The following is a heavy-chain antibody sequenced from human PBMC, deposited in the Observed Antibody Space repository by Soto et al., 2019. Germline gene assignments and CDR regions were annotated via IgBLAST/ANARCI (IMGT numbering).Heavy chain of an antibody. J-gene: IGHJ6*02. CDR3: ARVPCSSCYSYYYYYGMDV. Sequence: ASVKVSCKASGYTFTSYDINWVRQATGQGLEWMGWMNPNSGNTGYAQKFQGRVTMTRNTSISTAYMELSSLRSEDTAVYYCARVPCSSCYSYYYYYGMDVWGQGTTVTVSS. CDR2: MNPNSGNT. CDR1: GYTFTSYD. V-gene: IGHV1-8*01. D-gene: IGHD6-13*01.